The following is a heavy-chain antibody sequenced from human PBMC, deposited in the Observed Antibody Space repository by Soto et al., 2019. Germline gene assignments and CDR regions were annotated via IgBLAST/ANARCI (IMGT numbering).Heavy chain of an antibody. J-gene: IGHJ6*02. V-gene: IGHV1-69*13. CDR3: ASAWIHPVHYYYYGMDV. Sequence: GASVKVSCKASGGTFSSYAISWVRQAPGQGLEWMGGIIPIFGTANYAQKFQGRVTITADESTGTAYMELSSLRSEDTAVYYCASAWIHPVHYYYYGMDVWGQGTTVTVSS. CDR1: GGTFSSYA. CDR2: IIPIFGTA. D-gene: IGHD5-18*01.